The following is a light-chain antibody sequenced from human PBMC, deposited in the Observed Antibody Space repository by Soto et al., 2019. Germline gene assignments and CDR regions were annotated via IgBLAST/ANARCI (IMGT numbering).Light chain of an antibody. CDR1: SSDVCGYNY. CDR3: TSYTSSSTRV. Sequence: QSALTQPASVSGSPGQSITISCTGTSSDVCGYNYVSWYQQHPGKAPKLMIYDVSNRPSGVSNRFSGSNSGNTASLTISGLQAEDEADYYCTSYTSSSTRVFGGGTKLTVL. CDR2: DVS. V-gene: IGLV2-14*01. J-gene: IGLJ3*02.